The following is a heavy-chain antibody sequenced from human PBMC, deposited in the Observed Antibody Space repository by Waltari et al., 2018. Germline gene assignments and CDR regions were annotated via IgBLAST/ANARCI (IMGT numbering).Heavy chain of an antibody. D-gene: IGHD6-13*01. CDR3: ARARRSSSWYYWYFDL. Sequence: QVQLQQWGAGLLKPSETLSLTIAVYGGSFSGHYCSWIRQPPGKGLEWIGEINHSGSTNYNPSLKSRVTISVDTSKNQFSLKLSSVTAADTAVYYCARARRSSSWYYWYFDLWGRGTLVTVSS. CDR1: GGSFSGHY. V-gene: IGHV4-34*01. J-gene: IGHJ2*01. CDR2: INHSGST.